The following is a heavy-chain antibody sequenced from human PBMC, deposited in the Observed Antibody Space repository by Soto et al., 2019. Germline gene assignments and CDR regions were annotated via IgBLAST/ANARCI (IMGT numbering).Heavy chain of an antibody. Sequence: PGGSLRLSCAASGFTFDDYAMHWVRQVPGKGLEWVSGINWNSGSIGYGDSVKGRFAISRDNAKNSLHLQMNSLRAEDTAVYYCAKDQSQLLFDPWGQGTLVTVSS. CDR1: GFTFDDYA. D-gene: IGHD2-2*01. V-gene: IGHV3-9*01. J-gene: IGHJ5*02. CDR2: INWNSGSI. CDR3: AKDQSQLLFDP.